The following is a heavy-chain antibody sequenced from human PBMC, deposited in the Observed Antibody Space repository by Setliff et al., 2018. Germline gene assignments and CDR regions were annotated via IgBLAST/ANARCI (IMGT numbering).Heavy chain of an antibody. CDR3: ARAPGRNIRGDY. V-gene: IGHV4-34*01. Sequence: LSLTCAAYGGTFSDYYWTWIRQPPGKGLEWIGEINHSGTTNYHPSLRSRVTISVDTSKNQFSLKLKSVTAADTAVYYCARAPGRNIRGDYWGQGALVTVSS. CDR1: GGTFSDYY. D-gene: IGHD3-10*01. J-gene: IGHJ4*02. CDR2: INHSGTT.